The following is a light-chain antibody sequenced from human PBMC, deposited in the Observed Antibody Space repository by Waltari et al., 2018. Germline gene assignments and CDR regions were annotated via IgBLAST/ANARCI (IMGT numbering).Light chain of an antibody. V-gene: IGLV3-21*02. CDR2: DDA. CDR1: NIGGKH. J-gene: IGLJ2*01. CDR3: QIWDRSRDHRVV. Sequence: SYLLTQPPSVPVAPGQTARITCGGNNIGGKHVHWYQQEPGQAPVLVVFDDADRPPGIPERFPGSNSGNTATLIISAVEAGDEADYYCQIWDRSRDHRVVFGGGTKLTVL.